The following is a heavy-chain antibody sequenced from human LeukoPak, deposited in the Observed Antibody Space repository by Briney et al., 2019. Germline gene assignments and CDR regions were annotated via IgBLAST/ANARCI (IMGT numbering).Heavy chain of an antibody. CDR3: ARTVSSAGWSDDAFDI. CDR2: INWDGGSR. D-gene: IGHD6-19*01. J-gene: IGHJ3*02. CDR1: GFTFDDYG. V-gene: IGHV3-20*04. Sequence: PGGSLSLSCAASGFTFDDYGMSWARQAAGKGLEGVSGINWDGGSRGYADSVKGRFTISRDHAKTFLSLQMNSLRAEDTALYSCARTVSSAGWSDDAFDIWGQGTMVTVSS.